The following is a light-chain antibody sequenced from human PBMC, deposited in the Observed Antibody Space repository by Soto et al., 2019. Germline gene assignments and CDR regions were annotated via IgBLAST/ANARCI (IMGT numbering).Light chain of an antibody. V-gene: IGKV3-11*01. CDR3: QQRSNWPLT. J-gene: IGKJ4*01. CDR1: QSVSSY. Sequence: EIVLTQSPATLSLSPGERATLSCRASQSVSSYLAWYQQKPGQAPRLLIYDASNRATGIPARFSGSGSGTDFTLTISSLEPDDSAVYYCQQRSNWPLTFGGGNKVEIK. CDR2: DAS.